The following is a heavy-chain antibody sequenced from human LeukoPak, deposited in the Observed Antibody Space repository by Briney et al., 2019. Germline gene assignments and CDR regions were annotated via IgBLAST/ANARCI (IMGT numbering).Heavy chain of an antibody. J-gene: IGHJ4*02. D-gene: IGHD3-10*01. V-gene: IGHV1-69*04. CDR2: IIPILGIA. Sequence: GASVKVSCKASGCTFSSYAISWVRQAPGQGLEWMGRIIPILGIANYAQKFQGRVTITADKSTSTAYMELSSLRSEDTAVYYCARPPLSGSYNYFDYWGQGTLVTVSS. CDR3: ARPPLSGSYNYFDY. CDR1: GCTFSSYA.